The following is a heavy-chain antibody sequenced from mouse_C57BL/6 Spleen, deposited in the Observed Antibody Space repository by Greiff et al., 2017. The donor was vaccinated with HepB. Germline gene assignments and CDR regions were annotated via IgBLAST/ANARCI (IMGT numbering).Heavy chain of an antibody. J-gene: IGHJ1*01. CDR3: ARHRGTTVVGLYFDV. Sequence: DVKLVESGGDLVKPGGSLKLSCAASGFTFSSYGMSWVRQTPDKRLEWVATISSGGSYTYYPDSVKGRFTISSDNAKNTLYLQMSSLKSEDTAMYYCARHRGTTVVGLYFDVWGPGTTVTVSS. CDR1: GFTFSSYG. D-gene: IGHD1-1*01. V-gene: IGHV5-6*02. CDR2: ISSGGSYT.